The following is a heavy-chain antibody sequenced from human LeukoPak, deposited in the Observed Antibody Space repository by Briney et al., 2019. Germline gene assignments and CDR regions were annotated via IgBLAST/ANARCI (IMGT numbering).Heavy chain of an antibody. D-gene: IGHD1-26*01. CDR3: ASSLGATTLDY. CDR1: GGSISTYY. Sequence: SETLSLTCTVSGGSISTYYWNWIRQPPGKGLEWIGYIYYSGRTNYNPSLKSRVSISIDTSKNQFSLKLSSVTAADTAVYYCASSLGATTLDYWGQGTLVTVSS. V-gene: IGHV4-59*01. J-gene: IGHJ4*02. CDR2: IYYSGRT.